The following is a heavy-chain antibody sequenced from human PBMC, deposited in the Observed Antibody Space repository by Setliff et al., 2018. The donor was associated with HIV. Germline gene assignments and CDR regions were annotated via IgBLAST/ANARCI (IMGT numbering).Heavy chain of an antibody. J-gene: IGHJ3*02. D-gene: IGHD3-22*01. CDR1: GGSISSGSYF. CDR2: IYSSGIT. V-gene: IGHV4-61*02. CDR3: AREDHYDSSGDAFDI. Sequence: PSETLSLTCTVSGGSISSGSYFWNWIWQPAGKGLEWVGRIYSSGITNYNPSLKSRLTISLDTSKNQFSLKLRSVTAADTAVYYCAREDHYDSSGDAFDIWCHVTMVTVSS.